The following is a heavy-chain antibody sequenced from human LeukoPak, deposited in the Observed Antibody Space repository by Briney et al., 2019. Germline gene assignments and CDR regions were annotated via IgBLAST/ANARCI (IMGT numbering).Heavy chain of an antibody. CDR3: ARSKVPREDCSATSCHAGFGAFDI. CDR1: GFTFSAYG. Sequence: PGGSLRLSCAASGFTFSAYGMHWVRQAPGKGLEWVAVSSNDGIEKYYEDSVKGRFTISRDNSKNTLYLQMNSLRSEDTALYYCARSKVPREDCSATSCHAGFGAFDIWGQGTMVTVSS. V-gene: IGHV3-30*03. D-gene: IGHD2-2*01. CDR2: SSNDGIEK. J-gene: IGHJ3*02.